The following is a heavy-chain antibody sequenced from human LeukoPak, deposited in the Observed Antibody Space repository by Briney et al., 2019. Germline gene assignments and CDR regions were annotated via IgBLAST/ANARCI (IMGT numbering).Heavy chain of an antibody. CDR2: ISYDGSNK. CDR1: GFTFSSYA. Sequence: GGSLRLSCAASGFTFSSYAMHWVRQAPGKGLEWVAVISYDGSNKYYADSVKGRFTISRDNSKNTLYLQMNSLRAEDTAVYYCARDYFDYWGQGTLVTVSS. J-gene: IGHJ4*02. V-gene: IGHV3-30-3*01. CDR3: ARDYFDY.